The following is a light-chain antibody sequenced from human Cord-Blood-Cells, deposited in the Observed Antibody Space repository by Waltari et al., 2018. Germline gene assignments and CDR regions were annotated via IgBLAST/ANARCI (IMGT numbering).Light chain of an antibody. J-gene: IGLJ3*02. CDR2: EVS. Sequence: QSALTQPPSASGSPGPSVTISCTGTSSDVGGYNYVSWYQQHPGKAPKHRIYEVSKRPSGVPDRFSGSRSVNTASLTVSGLQAEDEADYYCSSYAGSNTVFGGGTKLTVL. V-gene: IGLV2-8*01. CDR1: SSDVGGYNY. CDR3: SSYAGSNTV.